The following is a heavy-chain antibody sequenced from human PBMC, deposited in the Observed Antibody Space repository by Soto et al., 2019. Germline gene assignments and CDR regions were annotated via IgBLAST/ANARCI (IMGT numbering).Heavy chain of an antibody. Sequence: QVQLVESGGGVVQPGRSLRLSCAASGFTFSSYAMHWVRQAPSKGLEWVAVISYDGSNKYYADSVKGRFTISRDNSKNTLFLQMNSLRAEDTAVYYCARVGRLHYFDYWGQGTLGTVSS. CDR3: ARVGRLHYFDY. CDR2: ISYDGSNK. CDR1: GFTFSSYA. D-gene: IGHD4-17*01. V-gene: IGHV3-30-3*01. J-gene: IGHJ4*02.